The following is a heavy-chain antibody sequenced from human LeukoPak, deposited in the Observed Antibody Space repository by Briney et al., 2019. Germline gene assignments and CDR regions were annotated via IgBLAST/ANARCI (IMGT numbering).Heavy chain of an antibody. V-gene: IGHV4-59*01. CDR3: APPPYSGTGDY. J-gene: IGHJ4*02. CDR2: IYYSGST. CDR1: GGSISSYY. D-gene: IGHD1-26*01. Sequence: TSETLSLTCTVSGGSISSYYWSWIRQPPGKGLEWIGYIYYSGSTNYNPSLKSRVTISVDTSKNQFSLKLSSVTAADTAVYYCAPPPYSGTGDYWGQGTLVTVSS.